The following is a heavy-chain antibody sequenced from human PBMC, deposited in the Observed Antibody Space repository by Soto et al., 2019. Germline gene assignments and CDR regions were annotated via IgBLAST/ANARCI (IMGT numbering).Heavy chain of an antibody. CDR2: ISGSDSST. CDR3: AKALGPGIHSFDY. CDR1: GFTFSSFA. J-gene: IGHJ4*02. V-gene: IGHV3-23*01. Sequence: EVQLLESGGGLVQPGGSLRLSCAAFGFTFSSFAMSWVHQAPGKGLEWVSTISGSDSSTYYADSVKGRFTISRDNSKNTVYLQMNSLRAEDTALYYCAKALGPGIHSFDYWGQGTLVTVSS.